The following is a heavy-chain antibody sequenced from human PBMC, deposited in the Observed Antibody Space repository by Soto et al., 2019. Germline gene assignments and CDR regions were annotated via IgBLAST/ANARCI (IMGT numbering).Heavy chain of an antibody. CDR1: GFTFSSYA. CDR3: AKVAAARTGDYFDY. J-gene: IGHJ4*02. V-gene: IGHV3-23*01. CDR2: ISGSGGST. Sequence: EVQLLESGGGLVQPGGSLRLSCAASGFTFSSYAMSWVRQAPGKGLEWVSAISGSGGSTYYADYVKGRFPISRDNSKNTLYLQMNILRAEDTDVYYCAKVAAARTGDYFDYSVQGTLVTVSS. D-gene: IGHD6-13*01.